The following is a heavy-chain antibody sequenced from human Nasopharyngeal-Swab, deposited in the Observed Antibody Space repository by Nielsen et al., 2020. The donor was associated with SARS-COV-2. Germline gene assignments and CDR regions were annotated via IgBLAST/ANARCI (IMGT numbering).Heavy chain of an antibody. V-gene: IGHV3-9*03. CDR1: GCTFDDYG. CDR3: AKATNARYDFWSGSFDY. Sequence: SLKISCAASGCTFDDYGMHWVRQAPGKGLEWVSGISWDGLTIGYADSVKGRFTISRDNAKNSLYLQMNSLRVEDMAFYYCAKATNARYDFWSGSFDYWGQGTLVTVSS. D-gene: IGHD3-3*01. J-gene: IGHJ4*02. CDR2: ISWDGLTI.